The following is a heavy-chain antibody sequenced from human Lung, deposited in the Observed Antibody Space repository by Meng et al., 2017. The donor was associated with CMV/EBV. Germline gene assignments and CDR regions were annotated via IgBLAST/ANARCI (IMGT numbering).Heavy chain of an antibody. CDR3: ARADYANYGFWSGFPAF. D-gene: IGHD3-3*01. CDR2: TSYDGSKK. J-gene: IGHJ4*02. CDR1: GFMFSSYS. Sequence: GGSLRLSCVASGFMFSSYSLHWVRQAPGKGLEWVAVTSYDGSKKEYANSVKGRFTVSRDNSKNTLYLQMNTLRADDTAVYYCARADYANYGFWSGFPAFWGQGTLVTVSS. V-gene: IGHV3-30*04.